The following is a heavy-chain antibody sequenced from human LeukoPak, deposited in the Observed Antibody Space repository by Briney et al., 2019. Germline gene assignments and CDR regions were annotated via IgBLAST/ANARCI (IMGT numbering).Heavy chain of an antibody. CDR2: INHSGST. D-gene: IGHD5-18*01. J-gene: IGHJ4*02. Sequence: PSETLSLTCAVYGGSFSGYYWSWIRQPPGKGLEWIGEINHSGSTHYNPSLKSRVTISVDTSKNQFSLKLSSVTAADTAVYYCARGPDTAMVHDYWGQGTLVTVSS. CDR3: ARGPDTAMVHDY. CDR1: GGSFSGYY. V-gene: IGHV4-34*01.